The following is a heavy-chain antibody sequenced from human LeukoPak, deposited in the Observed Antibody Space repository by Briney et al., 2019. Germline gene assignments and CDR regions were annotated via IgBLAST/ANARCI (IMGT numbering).Heavy chain of an antibody. D-gene: IGHD5-18*01. CDR1: GGSISSGDYY. J-gene: IGHJ2*01. CDR2: IYYSGST. Sequence: SETLSHTCTVSGGSISSGDYYWSWIRQPPGKGLEWIGYIYYSGSTYYNPSLKSRVTISVDTSKNQFSLKLSSVTAADTAVYYCARDRGYSYGPYWYFDLWGRGTLVTVSS. CDR3: ARDRGYSYGPYWYFDL. V-gene: IGHV4-30-4*01.